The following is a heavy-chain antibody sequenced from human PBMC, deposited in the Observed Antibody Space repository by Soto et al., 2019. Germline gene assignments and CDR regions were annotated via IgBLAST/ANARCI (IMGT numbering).Heavy chain of an antibody. V-gene: IGHV3-23*01. CDR1: GITFSNYA. Sequence: EVQLLDSGGGLVQPGGSLRLSCAASGITFSNYAMSWVRQGPGKGLEWVSGISGGGGSTYYADSVKGRFTISRDNSKNALYLLMASLGAEDTALYHCAKSWDNYGDYWGHYYYSYYMDVWGKGTTVTVSS. J-gene: IGHJ6*03. D-gene: IGHD4-17*01. CDR3: AKSWDNYGDYWGHYYYSYYMDV. CDR2: ISGGGGST.